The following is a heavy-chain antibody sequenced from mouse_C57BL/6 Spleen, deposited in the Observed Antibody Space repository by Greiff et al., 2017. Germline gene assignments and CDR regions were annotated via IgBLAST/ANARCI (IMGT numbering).Heavy chain of an antibody. Sequence: VKLVESGPGLVAPSQSLSITCTVSGFSLTSYGVDWVRQPPGKGLEWLGVIWGGGSTNYNSALMSRLSISKDNSKIQVFLKMNSLQTDDTAMYYCAISDSSGPAWFAYWGQGTLVTVSA. CDR3: AISDSSGPAWFAY. V-gene: IGHV2-9*01. CDR1: GFSLTSYG. CDR2: IWGGGST. D-gene: IGHD3-2*02. J-gene: IGHJ3*01.